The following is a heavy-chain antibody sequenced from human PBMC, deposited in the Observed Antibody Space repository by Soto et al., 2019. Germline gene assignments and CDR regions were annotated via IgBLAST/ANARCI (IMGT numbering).Heavy chain of an antibody. CDR3: APLSVSLSGPYGIHV. V-gene: IGHV4-39*01. Sequence: PSETLSLTCSVSGGSISSPSYYWGWIRQPPGKGLEWIGSIYYSGNTYYNPSLKSRVTLSVDTSKNQFSVRLNSVTASDTAVYYCAPLSVSLSGPYGIHVWGQGTTVTVSS. J-gene: IGHJ6*02. D-gene: IGHD2-15*01. CDR2: IYYSGNT. CDR1: GGSISSPSYY.